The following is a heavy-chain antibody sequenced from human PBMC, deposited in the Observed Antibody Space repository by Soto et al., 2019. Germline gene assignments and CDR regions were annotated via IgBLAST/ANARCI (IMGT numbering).Heavy chain of an antibody. CDR1: GFMFNTYG. V-gene: IGHV3-33*01. D-gene: IGHD1-7*01. CDR3: ARDLRPELLDY. CDR2: IWFDGSKT. J-gene: IGHJ4*02. Sequence: QVQLVESGGGVVQPGRSLRLSCAASGFMFNTYGMHWVRQAPGKGLEWLALIWFDGSKTYYPDSGKGRFTVSRDNSKNTLYLQMNSLRADDTAVYYCARDLRPELLDYWGQGTLVTVSS.